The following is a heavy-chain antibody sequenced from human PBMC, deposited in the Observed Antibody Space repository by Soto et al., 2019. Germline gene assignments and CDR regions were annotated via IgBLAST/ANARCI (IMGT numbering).Heavy chain of an antibody. Sequence: QVQLVQSGAEVKKPGSSVKVSCQTSGGTFTTSTISWVRQAPGQGLEWMGGIIPVFGTPSYAQEFQGRVTMIADKSSSTAYMELRNLRSEDTAMYYCARPADYVSGFSQWGQGTLVTVSS. V-gene: IGHV1-69*06. CDR1: GGTFTTST. J-gene: IGHJ4*02. CDR3: ARPADYVSGFSQ. D-gene: IGHD3-16*01. CDR2: IIPVFGTP.